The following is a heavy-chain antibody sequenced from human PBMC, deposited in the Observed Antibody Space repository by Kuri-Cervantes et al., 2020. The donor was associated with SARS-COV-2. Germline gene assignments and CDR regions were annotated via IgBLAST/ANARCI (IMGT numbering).Heavy chain of an antibody. CDR3: ARWGYSRGAFDI. CDR2: INHSGST. D-gene: IGHD5-18*01. Sequence: GSLRLSCAASGFTFSGHWIHWVRQPPGKGLEWIGEINHSGSTNYNPSLKSRVTISVDTSKNQFSLKLSSVTAADTAVYYCARWGYSRGAFDIWGQGTMVTVSS. J-gene: IGHJ3*02. V-gene: IGHV4-34*01. CDR1: GFTFSGHW.